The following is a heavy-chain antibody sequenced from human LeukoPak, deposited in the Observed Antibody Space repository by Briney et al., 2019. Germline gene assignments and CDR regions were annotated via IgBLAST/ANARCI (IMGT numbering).Heavy chain of an antibody. D-gene: IGHD3-3*01. Sequence: PGGSLRLSCAASGFSFSSYSMNWVRQAPGKGLEWVSYISSSGSTIYYADSVKGRFTISRDNAKNSLYLQMNSLRAEDTAVYYCARGPYDFWSGYYRNYFDYWGQGTLVTVSS. CDR2: ISSSGSTI. J-gene: IGHJ4*02. CDR3: ARGPYDFWSGYYRNYFDY. V-gene: IGHV3-48*04. CDR1: GFSFSSYS.